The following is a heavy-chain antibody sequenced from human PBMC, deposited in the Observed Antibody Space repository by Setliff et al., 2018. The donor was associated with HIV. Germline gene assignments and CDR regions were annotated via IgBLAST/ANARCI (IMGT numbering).Heavy chain of an antibody. CDR2: INHSGRT. J-gene: IGHJ6*03. D-gene: IGHD6-13*01. V-gene: IGHV4-34*01. Sequence: PSETLSLTCAVYGGSFSDNYWSWIRQSPGKGLEWIGEINHSGRTKYSPSLRSRVSISVDTSKTQFSLKLRSVAAADTTVYYCARIGSGWYSIPRDYIYHMDVWGEGTTVTVSS. CDR3: ARIGSGWYSIPRDYIYHMDV. CDR1: GGSFSDNY.